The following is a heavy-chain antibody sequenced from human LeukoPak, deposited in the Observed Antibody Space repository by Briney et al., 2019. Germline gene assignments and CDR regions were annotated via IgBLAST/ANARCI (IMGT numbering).Heavy chain of an antibody. CDR3: GKHDSASDY. Sequence: PGGSLRHSCVTSGFIFSSYGMHWVRQAPGKGLEWVAFTRSGGSDKNYIGSVKGRFTISRDNSKNTLYLQMNSLRAEDTAVYYCGKHDSASDYWGQGTRVTVSS. CDR2: TRSGGSDK. D-gene: IGHD1-26*01. V-gene: IGHV3-30*02. CDR1: GFIFSSYG. J-gene: IGHJ4*02.